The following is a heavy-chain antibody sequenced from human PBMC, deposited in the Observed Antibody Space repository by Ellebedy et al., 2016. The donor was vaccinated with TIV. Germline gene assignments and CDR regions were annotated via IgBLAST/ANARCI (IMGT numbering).Heavy chain of an antibody. J-gene: IGHJ4*02. CDR1: GYSFTSYW. Sequence: GESLKISCKGSGYSFTSYWIGWVRQMPGKGLEWMGIIYPGDSDTRYSPSFQGQVTISADKSISTAYLQWSSLKASDTAMYYCARGGVGGYMVRGVISDPPFDYWGQGTLVTVSS. CDR3: ARGGVGGYMVRGVISDPPFDY. CDR2: IYPGDSDT. V-gene: IGHV5-51*01. D-gene: IGHD3-10*01.